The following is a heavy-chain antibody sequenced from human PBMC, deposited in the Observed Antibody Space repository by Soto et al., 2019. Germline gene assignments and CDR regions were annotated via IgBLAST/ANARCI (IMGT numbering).Heavy chain of an antibody. D-gene: IGHD3-10*01. V-gene: IGHV4-59*08. CDR2: IYYSGST. CDR3: ARRPRGSARFDY. Sequence: VQLQESGPGLVKPSETLSLTCTVSGGSISGYYWSWIRQPPGKGLEWIAYIYYSGSTDYNPSLQSRVTISVDTSKNQFSLKLPSVTAADTAVYYCARRPRGSARFDYWGQGTLVTVSS. J-gene: IGHJ4*02. CDR1: GGSISGYY.